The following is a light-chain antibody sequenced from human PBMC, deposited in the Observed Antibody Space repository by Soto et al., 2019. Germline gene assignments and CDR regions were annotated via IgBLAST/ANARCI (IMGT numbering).Light chain of an antibody. Sequence: QSALTQPASVSGSPGQSITISCTGTSSDVGGYNYVSWYQQHPGKAPKLMIYDVSSRPSGVSNRFSGAKSGNTASLTISGLQTEDEADYYCSSYTSSSTPYVFGTGTKV. CDR1: SSDVGGYNY. CDR3: SSYTSSSTPYV. J-gene: IGLJ1*01. V-gene: IGLV2-14*01. CDR2: DVS.